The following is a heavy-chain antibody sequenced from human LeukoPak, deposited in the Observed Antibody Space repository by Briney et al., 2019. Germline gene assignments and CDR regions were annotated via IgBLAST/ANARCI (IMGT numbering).Heavy chain of an antibody. J-gene: IGHJ5*02. V-gene: IGHV4-30-2*01. D-gene: IGHD2-2*01. CDR3: ARGGIGYCSSTSCVKDNWFDP. CDR2: IYHSGST. Sequence: PSETLSLTCAVSGGSISSGGYSWSWIRQPPGKGLEWIGYIYHSGSTCYNPSLKSRVTISVDRSKNQFSLKLSSVTAADTAVYYCARGGIGYCSSTSCVKDNWFDPWGQGTLVTVSS. CDR1: GGSISSGGYS.